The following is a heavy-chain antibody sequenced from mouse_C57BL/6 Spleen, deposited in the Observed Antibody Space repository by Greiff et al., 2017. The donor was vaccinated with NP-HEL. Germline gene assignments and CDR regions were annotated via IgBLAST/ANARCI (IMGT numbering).Heavy chain of an antibody. CDR1: GYTFTSYW. Sequence: VKLVESGTELVKPGASVKLSCKASGYTFTSYWMHWVKQRPGQGLEWIGNINPSNGGTNYNEKFKSKATLTVDKSSSTAYMQLSSLTSEDSAVYYCARGDIYSNYDGYWGQGTTLTVAS. D-gene: IGHD2-5*01. V-gene: IGHV1-53*01. J-gene: IGHJ2*01. CDR2: INPSNGGT. CDR3: ARGDIYSNYDGY.